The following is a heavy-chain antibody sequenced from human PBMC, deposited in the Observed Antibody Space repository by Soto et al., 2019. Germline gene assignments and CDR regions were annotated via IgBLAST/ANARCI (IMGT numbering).Heavy chain of an antibody. CDR3: AKGGREYSYGQGYCYYYGMDV. CDR1: GFTFSSYA. CDR2: ISGSGGST. Sequence: GGSLRLSCAASGFTFSSYAMSWVRQAPGKGLEWVSAISGSGGSTYYADSVKGRFTISRDNSKNTLYLQMNSLRAEDTAVYYCAKGGREYSYGQGYCYYYGMDVWGQGTTVTVSS. J-gene: IGHJ6*02. D-gene: IGHD5-18*01. V-gene: IGHV3-23*01.